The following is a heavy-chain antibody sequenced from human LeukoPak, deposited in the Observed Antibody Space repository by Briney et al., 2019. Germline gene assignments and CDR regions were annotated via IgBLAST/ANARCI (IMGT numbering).Heavy chain of an antibody. J-gene: IGHJ4*02. V-gene: IGHV1-18*01. Sequence: EASVKVSCKASGYTFTSYGISWVRQAPGQGLEWMGWISAYNGNTNYAQKLQGRVTMTTDTSTSTAYMELRSLRSDDTAVYYCARGPVLRFLEWLSWDYWGQGTLVTVSS. CDR2: ISAYNGNT. CDR1: GYTFTSYG. CDR3: ARGPVLRFLEWLSWDY. D-gene: IGHD3-3*01.